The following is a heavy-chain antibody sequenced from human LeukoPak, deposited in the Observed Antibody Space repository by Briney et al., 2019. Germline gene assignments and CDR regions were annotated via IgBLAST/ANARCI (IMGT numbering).Heavy chain of an antibody. CDR3: ARERDSDSSGYYFDY. V-gene: IGHV3-48*03. J-gene: IGHJ4*01. Sequence: GGSLRLSYAASGFTFSSYEMNWVRQAPGKGLEWVSKISSSGSAIYYADSVKGRFTISRDNAKSTLYLQMNSLRVEDTAVYYCARERDSDSSGYYFDYWGQGTLVTVFS. CDR2: ISSSGSAI. D-gene: IGHD3-22*01. CDR1: GFTFSSYE.